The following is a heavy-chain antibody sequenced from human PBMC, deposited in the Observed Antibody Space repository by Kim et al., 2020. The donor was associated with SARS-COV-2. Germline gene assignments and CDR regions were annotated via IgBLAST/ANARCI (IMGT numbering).Heavy chain of an antibody. Sequence: SETLSLTCAVSGGSINSLNWWSWIRQPSGKGLEWIGEIYHSGSTNYHSSLKSRVTMSIDNSKNQFSLRLNSLTAADTAVYYCARKIAGYFDFWGQGILVSVSS. CDR3: ARKIAGYFDF. J-gene: IGHJ4*02. V-gene: IGHV4-4*02. D-gene: IGHD3-10*01. CDR2: IYHSGST. CDR1: GGSINSLNW.